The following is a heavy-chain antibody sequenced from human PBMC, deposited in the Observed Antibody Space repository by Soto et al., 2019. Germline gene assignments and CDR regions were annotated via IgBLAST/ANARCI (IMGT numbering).Heavy chain of an antibody. CDR1: GFSLSTSGVG. CDR2: IYWDDDK. CDR3: AQGYAGSYYGA. V-gene: IGHV2-5*02. D-gene: IGHD1-26*01. J-gene: IGHJ5*02. Sequence: SDPTLVNPTQTLTLTCTFSGFSLSTSGVGVGWIRQPPGKALEWLALIYWDDDKRYSPSLKSRLTITKDTSKTQVVLTMTNMDPVDTGTYYCAQGYAGSYYGAWGQGTLVTVSS.